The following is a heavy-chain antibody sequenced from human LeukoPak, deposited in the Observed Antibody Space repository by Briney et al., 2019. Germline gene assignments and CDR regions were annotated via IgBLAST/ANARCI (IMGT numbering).Heavy chain of an antibody. CDR1: GFTVSSNY. CDR3: ARDPRLGYCSGGSCYADQYGMDV. Sequence: SGGSLRLSCAASGFTVSSNYMSWVRQAPGKGLEWVSVIYSGGSRYYADSVKGRFTISRDNSKNTLYLQMNSLRAEDTAVYYCARDPRLGYCSGGSCYADQYGMDVWGQGTTVTVSS. V-gene: IGHV3-66*01. CDR2: IYSGGSR. J-gene: IGHJ6*02. D-gene: IGHD2-15*01.